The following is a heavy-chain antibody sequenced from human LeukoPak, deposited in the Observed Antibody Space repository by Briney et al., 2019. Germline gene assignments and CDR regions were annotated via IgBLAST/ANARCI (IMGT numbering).Heavy chain of an antibody. D-gene: IGHD6-19*01. CDR2: ISSSSSYI. Sequence: PGGSLRLSCAASGFTLSSYSMNWVRQAPGKGLEWVSSISSSSSYIYYADSVKGRFTISRDNARNSLYLQMNSLRAEDTAVYYCASRIAVAGTAPDYWGQGTLVTVSS. V-gene: IGHV3-21*01. J-gene: IGHJ4*02. CDR3: ASRIAVAGTAPDY. CDR1: GFTLSSYS.